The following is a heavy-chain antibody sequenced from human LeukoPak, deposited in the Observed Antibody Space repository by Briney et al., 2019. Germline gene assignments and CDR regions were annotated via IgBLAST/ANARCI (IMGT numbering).Heavy chain of an antibody. Sequence: GGSLRLSCAASGFTFSSYAMHWVRQAPGKGLEWVAVISYDGSNKYYADSVKGRFTISRDNSKNTLYLQMNSLRAEDTAVYYCAREKFPEGDADYYYYYGMDVWGQGTTVTVS. J-gene: IGHJ6*02. V-gene: IGHV3-30-3*01. CDR1: GFTFSSYA. CDR2: ISYDGSNK. CDR3: AREKFPEGDADYYYYYGMDV. D-gene: IGHD1-14*01.